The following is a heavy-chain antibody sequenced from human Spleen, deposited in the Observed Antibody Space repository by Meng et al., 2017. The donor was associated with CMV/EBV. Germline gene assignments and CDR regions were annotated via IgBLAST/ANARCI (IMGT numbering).Heavy chain of an antibody. CDR1: DHKINDYD. V-gene: IGHV1-2*02. CDR2: INTKSGGK. Sequence: ASVKVSCKASDHKINDYDINCVRQAPGQGLEWMGWINTKSGGKNYAQKFQGRVTMTRDTSISTAYMELSSLKSDDTALYYCARDRGVVPTAHAPFDPWGQGSLVTVSS. D-gene: IGHD2-2*01. J-gene: IGHJ5*02. CDR3: ARDRGVVPTAHAPFDP.